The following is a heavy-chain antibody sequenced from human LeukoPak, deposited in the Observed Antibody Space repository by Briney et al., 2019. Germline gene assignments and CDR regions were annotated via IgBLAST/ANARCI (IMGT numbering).Heavy chain of an antibody. CDR3: AKDLSGSLVGATIDY. V-gene: IGHV3-23*01. CDR2: ISGSGGNT. D-gene: IGHD1-26*01. CDR1: GFTFSSYA. Sequence: PGGSLRLSCAASGFTFSSYAMSWVRQAPGKGLEWVSAISGSGGNTYYADSVKGRFTISRDNSKNTLYLQMNSLRAEDTAVYYCAKDLSGSLVGATIDYWGQGTLVTVSS. J-gene: IGHJ4*02.